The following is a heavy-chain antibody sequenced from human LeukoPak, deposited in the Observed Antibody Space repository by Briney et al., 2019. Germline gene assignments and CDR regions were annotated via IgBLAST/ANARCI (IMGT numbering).Heavy chain of an antibody. D-gene: IGHD7-27*01. CDR3: ARDGDLAPDVPFDY. Sequence: GGSLRLSCAASGFTFSSYEMNWVRQAPGKGLEWVSYISSSGSTKYYVDSVKGRFTISRDNAKNSLYLPMNSLRAEDTAVYYCARDGDLAPDVPFDYWGQGTLVTVSS. CDR2: ISSSGSTK. CDR1: GFTFSSYE. J-gene: IGHJ4*02. V-gene: IGHV3-48*03.